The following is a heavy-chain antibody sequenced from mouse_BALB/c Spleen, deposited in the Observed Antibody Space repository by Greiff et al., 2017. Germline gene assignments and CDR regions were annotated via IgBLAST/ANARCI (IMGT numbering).Heavy chain of an antibody. Sequence: QVHVKQSGAELVRPGTSVKVSCKASGYAFTNYLIEWVKQRPGQGLEWIGVINPGSGGTNYNEKFKGKATLTADKSSSTAYMQLSSLTSDDSAVYFCARSYYGSSYLFAYWGQGTLVTVSA. CDR1: GYAFTNYL. CDR3: ARSYYGSSYLFAY. D-gene: IGHD1-1*01. J-gene: IGHJ3*01. V-gene: IGHV1-54*01. CDR2: INPGSGGT.